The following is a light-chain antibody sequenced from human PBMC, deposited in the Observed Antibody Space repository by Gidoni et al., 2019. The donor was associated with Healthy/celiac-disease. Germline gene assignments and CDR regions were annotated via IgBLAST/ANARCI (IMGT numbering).Light chain of an antibody. V-gene: IGKV3-11*01. CDR2: DAS. CDR3: QQRSNWPLT. J-gene: IGKJ5*01. Sequence: EIVLTQSPATLSLSPGERATLSCRASQSVSSYLAWYQQKPGQAPRLLIYDASNRATGIPARFSGSGSVTDFTLTISSLEPEDFAVYYCQQRSNWPLTFXXXTRLEIK. CDR1: QSVSSY.